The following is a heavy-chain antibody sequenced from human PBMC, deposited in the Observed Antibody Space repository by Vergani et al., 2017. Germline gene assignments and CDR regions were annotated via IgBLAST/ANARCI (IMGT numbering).Heavy chain of an antibody. D-gene: IGHD6-13*01. J-gene: IGHJ5*02. Sequence: VQLVESGGGLVQPGGSLKLSCAASGFTFSSYGMHWVRQAPGKGLEWVAVISYDGSNKYYADSVKGRFTISRDNSKNTLYLQMNSLRAEDTAVYYCAKAAAAEEDWFDPWGQGTLVTVSS. V-gene: IGHV3-30*18. CDR2: ISYDGSNK. CDR3: AKAAAAEEDWFDP. CDR1: GFTFSSYG.